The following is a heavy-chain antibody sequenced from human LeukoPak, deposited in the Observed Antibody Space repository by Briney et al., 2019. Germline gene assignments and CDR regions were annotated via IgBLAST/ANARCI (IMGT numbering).Heavy chain of an antibody. CDR1: GGSISSYY. Sequence: SETLSLTCTVSGGSISSYYWSWIRQPPGKGLEWIGRIYTSGSTNYNPSLKSRVTISVDTSKNQFSLKLSSVTAADTAVYYCARDANTAMAYPDAFDIWGQGTMVTVSS. CDR2: IYTSGST. CDR3: ARDANTAMAYPDAFDI. V-gene: IGHV4-4*08. D-gene: IGHD5-18*01. J-gene: IGHJ3*02.